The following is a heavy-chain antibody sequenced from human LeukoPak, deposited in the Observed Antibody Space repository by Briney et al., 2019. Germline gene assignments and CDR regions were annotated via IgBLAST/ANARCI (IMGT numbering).Heavy chain of an antibody. Sequence: PGGSLRLSCAASGFTFSSYWMSWVRQAPGKGLEWVANIKQDGSEKYYVDSVKGRFTISRDSAKNTLYLELNSLRAEDTAVYYCASLGRLRSWGQGTLVTVSS. CDR3: ASLGRLRS. D-gene: IGHD3-3*01. CDR2: IKQDGSEK. V-gene: IGHV3-7*01. CDR1: GFTFSSYW. J-gene: IGHJ5*02.